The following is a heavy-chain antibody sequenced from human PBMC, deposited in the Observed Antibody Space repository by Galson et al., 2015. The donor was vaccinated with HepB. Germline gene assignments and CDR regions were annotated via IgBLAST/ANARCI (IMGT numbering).Heavy chain of an antibody. CDR3: AKPASSSWYRAPFDY. V-gene: IGHV3-30*18. Sequence: SLRLSCAASGFTFSSYGMHWVRQAPGKGLEWVAVISYDGSNKYYADSVKGRFTISRDNSKNTLYLQMNSLRAEDTAVYYCAKPASSSWYRAPFDYWGQGTLVTVSS. CDR2: ISYDGSNK. J-gene: IGHJ4*02. CDR1: GFTFSSYG. D-gene: IGHD6-13*01.